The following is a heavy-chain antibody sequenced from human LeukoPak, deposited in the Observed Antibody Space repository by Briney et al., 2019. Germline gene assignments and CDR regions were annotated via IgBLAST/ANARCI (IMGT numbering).Heavy chain of an antibody. CDR2: IIPIFGTA. J-gene: IGHJ3*02. CDR1: GGTFSSYA. CDR3: ARIYDFWSGPLSFDI. Sequence: SVKVSCKASGGTFSSYAISWVRQAPGQGLEWMGGIIPIFGTANYAQKFQGRVTITADESMSTAYMELSSLRSEDTAVYYCARIYDFWSGPLSFDIWGQGTMVTVSS. V-gene: IGHV1-69*13. D-gene: IGHD3-3*01.